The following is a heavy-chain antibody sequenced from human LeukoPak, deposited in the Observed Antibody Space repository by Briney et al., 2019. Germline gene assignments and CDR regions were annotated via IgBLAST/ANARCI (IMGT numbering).Heavy chain of an antibody. CDR1: GFTVSSNY. CDR3: ARNWFSTYFDC. D-gene: IGHD3-10*01. J-gene: IGHJ4*02. CDR2: IYSDGSA. V-gene: IGHV3-53*01. Sequence: GGSLRLSCAASGFTVSSNYMSWVRQAPGKGLEWVSLIYSDGSAYYADSVKGRFTISRDNSKNTLYLQMNSLRAEDTAVYYCARNWFSTYFDCWGQGTLVTVSS.